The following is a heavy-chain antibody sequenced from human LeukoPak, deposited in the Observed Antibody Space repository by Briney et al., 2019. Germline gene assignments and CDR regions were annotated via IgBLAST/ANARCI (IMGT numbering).Heavy chain of an antibody. Sequence: GRSLRLSCEASGFTFDDYAMHWVRQAPGKGLEWVSGISWNSGSIGYADSVKGRFTISRDNAKNTLYLQMNSLRAEDTGVYYCAKDHYWSIDYWGRGTLVTVSS. CDR3: AKDHYWSIDY. J-gene: IGHJ4*02. D-gene: IGHD3-3*01. CDR1: GFTFDDYA. V-gene: IGHV3-9*01. CDR2: ISWNSGSI.